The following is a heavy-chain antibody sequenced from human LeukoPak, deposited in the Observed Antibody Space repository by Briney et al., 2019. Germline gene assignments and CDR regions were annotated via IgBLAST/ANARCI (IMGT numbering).Heavy chain of an antibody. CDR2: TSYDGSTK. CDR3: AKPSDEHFDY. Sequence: GGSLRLSCVVSGFAFSNYGMHWVRQAPGKGLEWVALTSYDGSTKYYADSVKGRFTISKDNSRNTVYLHMNSLKVEDTATYYCAKPSDEHFDYWGQGTLVTVSS. V-gene: IGHV3-30*18. CDR1: GFAFSNYG. J-gene: IGHJ4*02.